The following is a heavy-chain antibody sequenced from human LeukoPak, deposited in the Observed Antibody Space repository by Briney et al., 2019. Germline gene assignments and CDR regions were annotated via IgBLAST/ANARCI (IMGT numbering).Heavy chain of an antibody. J-gene: IGHJ4*02. V-gene: IGHV4-59*01. CDR1: GGSISSYY. Sequence: NPSETLSLTCTVSGGSISSYYWSWIRQPPGKGLEWIGYIYYSGSTNYNPSLKSRVTISVDTSKNQFSLKLSSVTAADTAVYYCARRDAAVAGDESYFDYWGQGTLVTVSS. CDR3: ARRDAAVAGDESYFDY. CDR2: IYYSGST. D-gene: IGHD6-19*01.